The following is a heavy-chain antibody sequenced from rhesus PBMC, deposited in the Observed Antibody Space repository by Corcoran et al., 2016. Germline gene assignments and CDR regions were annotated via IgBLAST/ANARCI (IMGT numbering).Heavy chain of an antibody. CDR2: IYGSCWIT. V-gene: IGHV4-93*02. CDR1: GGSLSSSNW. CDR3: ACTQEGVQFGDY. Sequence: QVQLQESGPAVVQTSATLSLTFAVSGGSLSSSNWWSWISQSPGKGLDCIGGIYGSCWITEYNPSLKSLVTISIDTSKNQFSLKLSSVTAADTAVYYCACTQEGVQFGDYWGQGVRVTVSS. J-gene: IGHJ4*01. D-gene: IGHD5-24*01.